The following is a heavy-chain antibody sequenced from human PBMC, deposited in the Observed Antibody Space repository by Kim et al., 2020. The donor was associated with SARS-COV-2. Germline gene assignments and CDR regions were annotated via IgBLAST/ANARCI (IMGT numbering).Heavy chain of an antibody. CDR3: AKDMGHSTPYYYYGMDV. J-gene: IGHJ6*02. V-gene: IGHV3-9*01. CDR2: ICWNSCSL. Sequence: GGSLRLPCAASGFTFEDYAMPWVRQAPGEGLEWVSGICWNSCSLGYAGSVKGRFTIPRNNDKNSLYLQMNSLRAEDTALYYCAKDMGHSTPYYYYGMDVWGQGTTVTVSS. CDR1: GFTFEDYA. D-gene: IGHD6-13*01.